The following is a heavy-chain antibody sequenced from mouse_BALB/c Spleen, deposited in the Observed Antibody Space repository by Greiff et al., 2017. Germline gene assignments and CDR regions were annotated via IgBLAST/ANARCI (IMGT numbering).Heavy chain of an antibody. J-gene: IGHJ3*01. Sequence: EVKVVESGGGLVQPGGSLKLSCAASGFTFSSYTMSWVRQTPEKRLEWVAYISNGGGSTYYPDTVKGRFTISRDNAKNTLYLQMSSLKSEDTAMYYCARGYGSSSWFAYWGQGTLVTVSA. CDR1: GFTFSSYT. CDR2: ISNGGGST. CDR3: ARGYGSSSWFAY. V-gene: IGHV5-12-2*01. D-gene: IGHD1-1*01.